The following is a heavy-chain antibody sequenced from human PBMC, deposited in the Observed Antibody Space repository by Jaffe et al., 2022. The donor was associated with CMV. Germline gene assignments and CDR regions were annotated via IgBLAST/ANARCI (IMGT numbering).Heavy chain of an antibody. J-gene: IGHJ2*01. V-gene: IGHV4-39*01. CDR1: GGSVSRSSYY. CDR2: LYYNGNT. CDR3: ARPWGSSHVYWYFDL. Sequence: QLQLQESGPGLVKPSETLSLTCTVSGGSVSRSSYYWGWIRQPPGKGLEWIGTLYYNGNTFSNPSLRGRVTISVDTSKSQFSLTLTSVTAADTAVYYCARPWGSSHVYWYFDLWGRGTPVTVSS. D-gene: IGHD6-6*01.